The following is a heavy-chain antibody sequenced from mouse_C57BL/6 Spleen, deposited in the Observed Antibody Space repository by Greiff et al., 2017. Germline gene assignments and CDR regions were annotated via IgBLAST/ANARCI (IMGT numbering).Heavy chain of an antibody. Sequence: QVQLQQPGAELVRPGSSVKLSCKASGYTFTSYWMDWVKQRPGQGLEWIGNIYPSDSETHYNQKFKDKATLTVDKSSSTAYMQLSSLTSEDSAVYYCASSYYYGSSYNWYFDVWGTGTTVTVSS. CDR2: IYPSDSET. D-gene: IGHD1-1*01. J-gene: IGHJ1*03. V-gene: IGHV1-61*01. CDR1: GYTFTSYW. CDR3: ASSYYYGSSYNWYFDV.